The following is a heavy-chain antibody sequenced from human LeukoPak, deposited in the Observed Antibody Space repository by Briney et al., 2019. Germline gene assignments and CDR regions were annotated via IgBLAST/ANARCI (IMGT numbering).Heavy chain of an antibody. J-gene: IGHJ4*02. CDR1: GGSISSYY. CDR2: IYYSGST. V-gene: IGHV4-59*01. Sequence: KPSETLSLTCTVSGGSISSYYWSWIRQPPGKGLEWIGYIYYSGSTNYNPSLKSRVTISVDTSKNQFSPKLSSVTAADTAVYYCARTGSGWHADYWGQGTLVTVSS. CDR3: ARTGSGWHADY. D-gene: IGHD6-19*01.